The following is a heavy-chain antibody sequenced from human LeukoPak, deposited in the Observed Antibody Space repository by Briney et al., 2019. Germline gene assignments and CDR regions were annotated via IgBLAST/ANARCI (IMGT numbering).Heavy chain of an antibody. J-gene: IGHJ5*02. CDR3: ARVTMVAGASYNWFVV. V-gene: IGHV3-74*01. CDR1: GFTFSSYW. CDR2: IKSDGSST. D-gene: IGHD2-15*01. Sequence: PGGSLRLSCAASGFTFSSYWMHWVRQAPGKGLVWVSRIKSDGSSTGYADSARGRFTISRDNSKNTLYLQMNSLRADDTAVYYCARVTMVAGASYNWFVVWGQGTLVTVST.